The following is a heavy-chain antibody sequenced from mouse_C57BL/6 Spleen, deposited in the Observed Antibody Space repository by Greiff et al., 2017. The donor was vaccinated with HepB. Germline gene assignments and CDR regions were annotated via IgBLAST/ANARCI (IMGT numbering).Heavy chain of an antibody. D-gene: IGHD1-1*01. CDR2: INPNYGTT. CDR3: APYYYGSSYWYFDV. V-gene: IGHV1-39*01. CDR1: GYSFTDYN. Sequence: EVQLVESGPELVKPGASVKISCKASGYSFTDYNMNWVKQSNGKSLEWIGVINPNYGTTSYNQKFKGKATLTVDQSSSTAYMQLNSLTSEDSAVYYCAPYYYGSSYWYFDVWGTGTTVTVSS. J-gene: IGHJ1*03.